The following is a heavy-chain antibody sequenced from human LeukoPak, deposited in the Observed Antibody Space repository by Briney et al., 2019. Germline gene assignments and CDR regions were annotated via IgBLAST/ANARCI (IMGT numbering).Heavy chain of an antibody. D-gene: IGHD4-23*01. V-gene: IGHV3-48*02. Sequence: GGSLRLSCAASGFTFSSYSMNWVRQAPGKGLEWVSYISSSRSTIYYADSVKGRFTISRDNDKNSLYLQMNRLRDEDTDVYYCARDIYGGGDDYWGQGTLVTVSS. CDR3: ARDIYGGGDDY. J-gene: IGHJ4*02. CDR2: ISSSRSTI. CDR1: GFTFSSYS.